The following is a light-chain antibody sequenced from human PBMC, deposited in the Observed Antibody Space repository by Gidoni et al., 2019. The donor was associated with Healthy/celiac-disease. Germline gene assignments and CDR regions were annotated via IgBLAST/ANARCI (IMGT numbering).Light chain of an antibody. V-gene: IGKV3-15*01. J-gene: IGKJ5*01. Sequence: IVMTQSPATLSVSPGERATLSCRASQTVRSNFTGYQQKTGQAPRLLIYGASTRATGIPARFSGSGSGTEFTLTISSLQSEDFAVYYCQQYNNWPRTFGQGTRLEIK. CDR2: GAS. CDR3: QQYNNWPRT. CDR1: QTVRSN.